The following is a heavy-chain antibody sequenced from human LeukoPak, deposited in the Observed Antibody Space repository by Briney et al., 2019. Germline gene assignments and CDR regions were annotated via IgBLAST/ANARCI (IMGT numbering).Heavy chain of an antibody. CDR1: GFTFSSYA. V-gene: IGHV3-23*01. CDR3: AKDRSLVPAALNY. Sequence: GGSLRLSCAASGFTFSSYAMSWVRQAPGKGLECVLGISGSGDSTYYTDSVKGRFTISRDNSKNTLYLQMNSLRAEDTALYYCAKDRSLVPAALNYWGQGTLVIVSS. CDR2: ISGSGDST. D-gene: IGHD2-2*01. J-gene: IGHJ4*02.